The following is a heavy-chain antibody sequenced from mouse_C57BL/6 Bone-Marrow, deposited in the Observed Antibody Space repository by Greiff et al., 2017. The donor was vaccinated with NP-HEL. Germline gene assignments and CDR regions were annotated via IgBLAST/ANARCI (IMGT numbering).Heavy chain of an antibody. CDR1: GYTFTNYW. J-gene: IGHJ2*01. Sequence: VKLMESGAELVRPGTSVKMSCKASGYTFTNYWIGWAKQRPGHGLEWIGDIYPGGGYTNYNEKFKGKATLTADKSSSTAYMQFSSLTSEDSAIYYCARGGSFDYWGQGTTLTVSS. D-gene: IGHD1-1*01. CDR2: IYPGGGYT. CDR3: ARGGSFDY. V-gene: IGHV1-63*01.